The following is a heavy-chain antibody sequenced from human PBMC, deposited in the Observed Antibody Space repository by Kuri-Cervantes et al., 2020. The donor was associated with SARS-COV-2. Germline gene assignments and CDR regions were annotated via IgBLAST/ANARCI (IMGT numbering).Heavy chain of an antibody. CDR2: IYTSGST. J-gene: IGHJ4*02. CDR1: GGSISSYY. Sequence: SETLSLTCTVSGGSISSYYWSWIRQPAGKGLEWIGRIYTSGSTNYNPSLKSRVTISVDTSKNQFSLKLSSVTAADTAVYYCARGAYCSSTSCYNENYFDYWGQGTLVTVSS. CDR3: ARGAYCSSTSCYNENYFDY. D-gene: IGHD2-2*02. V-gene: IGHV4-4*07.